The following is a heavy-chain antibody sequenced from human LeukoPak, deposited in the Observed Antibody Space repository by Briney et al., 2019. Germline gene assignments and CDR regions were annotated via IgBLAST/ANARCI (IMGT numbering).Heavy chain of an antibody. J-gene: IGHJ5*02. V-gene: IGHV4-39*01. D-gene: IGHD3-10*01. CDR1: GVSFSSTSYY. Sequence: PSETLSLTCSVSGVSFSSTSYYRAWIRQPPGKGLEWIGSIYYSGSTYYNPSLKSRVTISVDTSKNQFSLKLSSVTAADTAVYYCARHPRPYYYGSGSYYKGGWFDPWGQGTLVTVSS. CDR2: IYYSGST. CDR3: ARHPRPYYYGSGSYYKGGWFDP.